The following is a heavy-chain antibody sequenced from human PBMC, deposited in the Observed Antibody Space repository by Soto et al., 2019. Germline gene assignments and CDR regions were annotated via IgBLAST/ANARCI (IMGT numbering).Heavy chain of an antibody. CDR1: GGSISSSSYY. V-gene: IGHV4-39*01. J-gene: IGHJ6*03. CDR2: IYYSGST. CDR3: ARTVGGGYPVPYYYYYMDV. Sequence: SETLSLTCTVSGGSISSSSYYWGWIRQPPGKGLEWIGSIYYSGSTYYNPSLKSRVTISVDTSKNQFSLKLSSVTAADTAVYYCARTVGGGYPVPYYYYYMDVWGKGTTVTVSS. D-gene: IGHD3-16*01.